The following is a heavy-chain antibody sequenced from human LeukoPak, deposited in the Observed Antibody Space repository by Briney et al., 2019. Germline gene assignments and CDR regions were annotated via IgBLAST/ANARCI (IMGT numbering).Heavy chain of an antibody. CDR2: IYYSGST. D-gene: IGHD3-22*01. CDR1: GGSISSSSYY. V-gene: IGHV4-39*01. Sequence: SETLSLTCTVSGGSISSSSYYWGWIRQPPGKGLEWIGSIYYSGSTYYNPSLKSRVTISVDTSKNQFSLKLSSVTAADTAVYYCARSGGTMIVVSYWYFDLWGRGTLVTVSS. CDR3: ARSGGTMIVVSYWYFDL. J-gene: IGHJ2*01.